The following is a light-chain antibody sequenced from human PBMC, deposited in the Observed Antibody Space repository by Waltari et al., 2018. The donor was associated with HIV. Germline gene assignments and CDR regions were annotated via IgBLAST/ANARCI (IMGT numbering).Light chain of an antibody. CDR3: GTWDSGLSAVV. V-gene: IGLV1-51*01. CDR2: DNY. Sequence: QSVLTQPPSVSAAPGQRVTIPCSGSSSNIGGNDVSWYQQLPGTAPKLLIFDNYKRPSGIPDRFSGSKSGTSATLGITGLQTGDEADYYCGTWDSGLSAVVFGGGTKLTVL. CDR1: SSNIGGND. J-gene: IGLJ3*02.